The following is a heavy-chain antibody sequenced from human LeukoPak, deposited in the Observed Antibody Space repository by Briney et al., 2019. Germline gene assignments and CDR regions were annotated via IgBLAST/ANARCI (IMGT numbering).Heavy chain of an antibody. CDR2: INYSGTT. CDR3: TGGPDYVH. CDR1: GGSISSSNYY. J-gene: IGHJ1*01. Sequence: SETLSLTCTVSGGSISSSNYYWGWIRQPPGKGLEWIGSINYSGTTYYNPSLKSRVTISVDTSKNQFSLKLSSVTAADTAVYHCTGGPDYVHWGQGTLVTVSS. D-gene: IGHD4-17*01. V-gene: IGHV4-39*01.